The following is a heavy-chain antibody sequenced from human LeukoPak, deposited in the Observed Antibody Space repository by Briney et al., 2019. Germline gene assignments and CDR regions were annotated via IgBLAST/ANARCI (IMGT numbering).Heavy chain of an antibody. V-gene: IGHV4-4*07. J-gene: IGHJ5*02. D-gene: IGHD6-13*01. CDR3: ARDRSSSYTRDWFDP. CDR2: IYNSESI. Sequence: SETLPLTCTVSGGSINGYYWSWIRQPAGKGLEWIGRIYNSESINYNPSLKSRVTMSIDTSKNQFSLKLKSVTAADTAVYYCARDRSSSYTRDWFDPWGQGALVTVSS. CDR1: GGSINGYY.